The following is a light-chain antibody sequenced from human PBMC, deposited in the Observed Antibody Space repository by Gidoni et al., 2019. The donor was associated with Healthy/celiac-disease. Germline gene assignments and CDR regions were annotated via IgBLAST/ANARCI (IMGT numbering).Light chain of an antibody. CDR1: QSVLYSSNNKNY. CDR3: QQYYSTNT. CDR2: WAS. Sequence: DIVMTQSPDSLAVSLGERATINCKSSQSVLYSSNNKNYLAWYQQKPGQPPKLLIYWASTRESGVPDRFSGSGSGTDFTLTISSLQAEDVAVYYCQQYYSTNTFXQXTKLEIK. J-gene: IGKJ2*01. V-gene: IGKV4-1*01.